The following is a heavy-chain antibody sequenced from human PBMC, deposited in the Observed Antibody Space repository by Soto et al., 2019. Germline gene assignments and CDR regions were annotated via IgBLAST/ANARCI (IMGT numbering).Heavy chain of an antibody. CDR1: GFTFSSYW. CDR3: ARDRALLWFGELTYYYGMDV. Sequence: GGSLRLSCAASGFTFSSYWMSWVRQAPGKGLEWVANIKQDGSEKYYVDSVKGRFTISRDNAKNSLYLQMNSLRAEDTAVYYCARDRALLWFGELTYYYGMDVWGQGTTVTV. J-gene: IGHJ6*02. D-gene: IGHD3-10*01. V-gene: IGHV3-7*01. CDR2: IKQDGSEK.